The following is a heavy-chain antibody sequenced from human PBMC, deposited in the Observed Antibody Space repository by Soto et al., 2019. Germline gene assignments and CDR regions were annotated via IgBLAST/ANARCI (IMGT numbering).Heavy chain of an antibody. Sequence: SETLSLTCVVSGASVSSGSDFWSWIRQPPGKGLEWLGYMYYSRSTKYNPSLKSRVTISADTSKNQFSLKLFSVTAADTARYYCARATGYSSTWYDSWGQGIQVTVSS. J-gene: IGHJ5*01. V-gene: IGHV4-61*01. D-gene: IGHD6-13*01. CDR1: GASVSSGSDF. CDR2: MYYSRST. CDR3: ARATGYSSTWYDS.